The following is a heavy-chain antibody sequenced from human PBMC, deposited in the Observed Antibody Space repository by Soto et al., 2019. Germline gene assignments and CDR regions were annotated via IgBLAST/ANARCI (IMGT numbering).Heavy chain of an antibody. CDR1: RGSFSGYY. D-gene: IGHD3-3*01. CDR3: ARNGRYYGFWSGRQFDY. Sequence: QVQLQQWGAGLLKPSETLSLTCAVYRGSFSGYYWSWIRQPPGKGLEWIGEINHSGSTNYNPSLKSRVTISVDTSKNQFSLKLSSVTAADTAVYYCARNGRYYGFWSGRQFDYWVQGTLVTVSS. CDR2: INHSGST. J-gene: IGHJ4*02. V-gene: IGHV4-34*01.